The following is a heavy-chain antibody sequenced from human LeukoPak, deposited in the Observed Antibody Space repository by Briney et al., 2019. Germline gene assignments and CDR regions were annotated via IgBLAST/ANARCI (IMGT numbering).Heavy chain of an antibody. CDR3: TTGTWIQLWLADY. Sequence: GGSLRLSCAASGFTFSGSAMHWVRQASGKGLEWVGRIRSKANSYATAYAASVKGRFTISRDDSKNTAYLQMNSLKTEDTAVYYCTTGTWIQLWLADYWGQGTLVTVSS. J-gene: IGHJ4*02. CDR2: IRSKANSYAT. CDR1: GFTFSGSA. V-gene: IGHV3-73*01. D-gene: IGHD5-18*01.